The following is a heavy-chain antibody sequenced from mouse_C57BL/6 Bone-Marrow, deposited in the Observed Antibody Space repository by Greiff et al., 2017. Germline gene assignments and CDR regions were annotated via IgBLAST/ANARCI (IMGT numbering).Heavy chain of an antibody. CDR2: LTPSSGFT. V-gene: IGHV1-7*01. CDR1: GYTFTSYW. D-gene: IGHD2-3*01. J-gene: IGHJ2*01. Sequence: VQLQQSGAELATPGASVKLSCKASGYTFTSYWMHWVKQRPGQGLAWIGYLTPSSGFTMLNQKFKDKSTFTADKSSSTAYMHLSSLRYEDSAVYYWARGGLYDGYYRGFDHAGRRATHTVS. CDR3: ARGGLYDGYYRGFDH.